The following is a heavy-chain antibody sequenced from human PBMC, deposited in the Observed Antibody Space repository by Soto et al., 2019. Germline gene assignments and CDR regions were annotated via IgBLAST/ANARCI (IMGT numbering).Heavy chain of an antibody. J-gene: IGHJ4*02. V-gene: IGHV4-34*01. CDR2: INHSGST. CDR1: GGSFSGYY. D-gene: IGHD3-10*01. Sequence: SETLSLTCAVYGGSFSGYYWSWIRQPPGKGLEWIGEINHSGSTNYNPSLKSRVTISVDTSKNQFSLKLSSVTAADTAVYYCAGHPRMVRGTPFDYWGQGTLVTVSS. CDR3: AGHPRMVRGTPFDY.